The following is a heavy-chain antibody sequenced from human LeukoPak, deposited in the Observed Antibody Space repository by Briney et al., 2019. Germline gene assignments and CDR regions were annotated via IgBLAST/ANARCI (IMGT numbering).Heavy chain of an antibody. D-gene: IGHD6-13*01. J-gene: IGHJ5*02. CDR2: ISGSGGST. CDR3: AKSPIAAAGIRDWFDP. Sequence: PGGSLRLSCAASGFTFSSYAMSWVRQAPGKGLEWVSAISGSGGSTYYADSVKGRFTISRDNSKSTLYLQMNSLRAEDTAVYYCAKSPIAAAGIRDWFDPWGQGTLVTVSS. CDR1: GFTFSSYA. V-gene: IGHV3-23*01.